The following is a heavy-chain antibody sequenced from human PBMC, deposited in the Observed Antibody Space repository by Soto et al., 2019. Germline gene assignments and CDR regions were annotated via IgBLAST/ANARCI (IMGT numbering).Heavy chain of an antibody. J-gene: IGHJ5*02. CDR1: EGTFSSYA. Sequence: QVQLVQSGAEVKKPGSSVKVSCKASEGTFSSYAISWVRQAPGQGLEWMGGIIPIFGTANYAQKFQGRVTITADESTSTAYMELSSLRSEDTAVYYCARLTSSGWYVGAWFDPWGQGTLVTVSS. CDR3: ARLTSSGWYVGAWFDP. V-gene: IGHV1-69*01. CDR2: IIPIFGTA. D-gene: IGHD6-19*01.